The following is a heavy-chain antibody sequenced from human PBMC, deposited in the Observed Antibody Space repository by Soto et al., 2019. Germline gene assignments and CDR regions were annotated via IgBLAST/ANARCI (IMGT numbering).Heavy chain of an antibody. CDR3: AILPSEKYEYDY. CDR2: FDPEDGET. CDR1: GYTLTELS. J-gene: IGHJ4*02. Sequence: GASVKVSCKVSGYTLTELSMHWVRQAPGKGLEWMGGFDPEDGETIYAQKFQGRVTMTGDISTRTAYMELTSLRSDDTAVYYCAILPSEKYEYDYWGQGTPVTVSS. V-gene: IGHV1-24*01. D-gene: IGHD2-15*01.